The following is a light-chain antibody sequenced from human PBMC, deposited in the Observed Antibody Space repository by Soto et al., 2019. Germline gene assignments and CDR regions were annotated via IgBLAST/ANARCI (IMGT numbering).Light chain of an antibody. J-gene: IGKJ1*01. CDR3: QQYNNWPRT. CDR2: DAS. V-gene: IGKV3-15*01. Sequence: EIVLTQSPGTLSVSPGERATLSCRASQSVTSTHLAWYQQKPGQVPRLLIYDASTRATGIPARFSGSGSGTEFTLTISSLQSEDFAVYYCQQYNNWPRTFGQGTKVDIK. CDR1: QSVTSTH.